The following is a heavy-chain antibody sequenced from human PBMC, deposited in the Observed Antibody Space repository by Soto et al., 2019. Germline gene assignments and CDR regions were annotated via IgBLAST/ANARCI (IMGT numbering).Heavy chain of an antibody. V-gene: IGHV1-24*01. CDR3: STDLRGIAVAEWFDP. D-gene: IGHD6-19*01. CDR2: FDPEDGET. CDR1: GFTFTSSA. Sequence: ASVKVSCKASGFTFTSSAVHWVRQAPGKGLEWMGGFDPEDGETIYAQKFQGRVTMTEDTSTDTAYMELSSLRSEDTAVYYCSTDLRGIAVAEWFDPWGQGTLVTVSS. J-gene: IGHJ5*02.